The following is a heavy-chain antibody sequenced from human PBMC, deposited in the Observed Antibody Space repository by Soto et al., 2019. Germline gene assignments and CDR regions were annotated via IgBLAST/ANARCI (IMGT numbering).Heavy chain of an antibody. CDR2: ISGSGGST. Sequence: HPGGSLRLSCAASGFTFSSYAMSWVRQAPGKGLEWVSAISGSGGSTYYADSVKGRFTISRDNSKNTLYLQMNSLRAEDTAVYYCAKDRYYDSSGSEAFDIWGQGTMVTVSS. D-gene: IGHD3-22*01. J-gene: IGHJ3*02. CDR1: GFTFSSYA. CDR3: AKDRYYDSSGSEAFDI. V-gene: IGHV3-23*01.